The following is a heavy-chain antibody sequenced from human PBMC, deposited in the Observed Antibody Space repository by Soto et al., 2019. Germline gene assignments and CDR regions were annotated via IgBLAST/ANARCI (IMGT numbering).Heavy chain of an antibody. V-gene: IGHV4-30-4*01. CDR2: IYYSGST. Sequence: QVQLQESGPGLVKPSQTLSLTCTVSGGSISSGDYYWSWIRQPPGKGLEWIGYIYYSGSTYYNPSLQSGFPNSVNPSKIQFSLKLRSVTAADPAVYYCPSTSYGSTFYHSWGQGTLVTV. J-gene: IGHJ4*02. CDR1: GGSISSGDYY. D-gene: IGHD3-16*01. CDR3: PSTSYGSTFYHS.